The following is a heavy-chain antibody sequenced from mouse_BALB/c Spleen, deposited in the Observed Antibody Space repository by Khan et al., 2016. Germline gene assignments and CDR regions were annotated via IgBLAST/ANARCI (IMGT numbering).Heavy chain of an antibody. CDR2: IDPSTGYT. CDR1: GYTFTTYW. J-gene: IGHJ3*01. Sequence: QVQLQQSGAELAKPGASVKMSCKATGYTFTTYWMHWVKQRPGQGLEWIGYIDPSTGYTEYNQKFKDKATLTTDKSSSTAYMQLSSLTSEEPAVSYCARRGRYGIFAYWGQGTLVTISA. V-gene: IGHV1-7*01. CDR3: ARRGRYGIFAY. D-gene: IGHD2-1*01.